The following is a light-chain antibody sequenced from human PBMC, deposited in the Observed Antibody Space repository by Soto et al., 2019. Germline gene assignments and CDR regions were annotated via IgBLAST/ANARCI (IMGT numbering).Light chain of an antibody. CDR2: WAS. J-gene: IGKJ4*01. CDR1: RSVLYKSNNKNH. CDR3: QQYFDVPFT. Sequence: DIVMTQSPDSLAVSLGERATMNCKCSRSVLYKSNNKNHLAWYQRKPGQPPQLIIYWASTRESGVPERFSGSGPGTDFTLTISSLEAEDVAFYWCQQYFDVPFTFGGGTKVDIK. V-gene: IGKV4-1*01.